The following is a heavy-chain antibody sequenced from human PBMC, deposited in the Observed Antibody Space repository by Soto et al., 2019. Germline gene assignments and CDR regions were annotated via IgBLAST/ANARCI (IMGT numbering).Heavy chain of an antibody. CDR2: ISWNSGSI. CDR1: GFTFDDYA. V-gene: IGHV3-9*01. D-gene: IGHD2-2*01. J-gene: IGHJ4*02. CDR3: AKDISYKIVVVPAATWFDY. Sequence: GGSLRLSCAASGFTFDDYAMHWVRQAPGKGLEWVSGISWNSGSIGYADSVKGRFTISRDNAKNSLYLQMNSLRAEDTALYYCAKDISYKIVVVPAATWFDYWGQGTLVTVSS.